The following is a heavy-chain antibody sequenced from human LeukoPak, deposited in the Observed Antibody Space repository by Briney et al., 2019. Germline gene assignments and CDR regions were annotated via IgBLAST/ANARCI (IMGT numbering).Heavy chain of an antibody. Sequence: GASVKVSCKASGGTFSSYAISWVRQAPGQGLEWMGRIIPIFGTANYAQKFQGRVTITADKSTSTAYMELSSLRSEDTAVYYCARLVVSAAQESSPKNDAFDIWGQGTMVTVSS. D-gene: IGHD2-2*01. CDR1: GGTFSSYA. V-gene: IGHV1-69*06. CDR3: ARLVVSAAQESSPKNDAFDI. CDR2: IIPIFGTA. J-gene: IGHJ3*02.